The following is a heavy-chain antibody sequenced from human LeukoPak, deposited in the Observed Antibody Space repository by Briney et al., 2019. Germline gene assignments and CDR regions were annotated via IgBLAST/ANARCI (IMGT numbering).Heavy chain of an antibody. Sequence: GGSLRLSCAASGFTFSSYAMSWVRQAPGKGLEWVSAISGSGGSTYYADSVKGRFTISRDNSKNTLYLQMNSLRAEDTAVYYCVKDPLDSSGYYYVPHNWFDPWGQGTLVTVSS. V-gene: IGHV3-23*01. J-gene: IGHJ5*02. CDR3: VKDPLDSSGYYYVPHNWFDP. CDR2: ISGSGGST. D-gene: IGHD3-22*01. CDR1: GFTFSSYA.